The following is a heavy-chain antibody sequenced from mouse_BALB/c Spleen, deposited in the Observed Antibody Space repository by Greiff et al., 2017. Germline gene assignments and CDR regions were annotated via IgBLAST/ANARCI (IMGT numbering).Heavy chain of an antibody. D-gene: IGHD6-2*01. J-gene: IGHJ2*01. CDR2: ISYDGSN. Sequence: ESGPGLVKPSQSLSLTCSVTGYSITSGYYWNWIRQFPGNKLEWMGYISYDGSNNYNPSLKNRISITRDTSKNQFFLKLNSVTTEDTATYYCARDLFPYSYWGQGTTLTVSS. CDR1: GYSITSGYY. CDR3: ARDLFPYSY. V-gene: IGHV3-6*02.